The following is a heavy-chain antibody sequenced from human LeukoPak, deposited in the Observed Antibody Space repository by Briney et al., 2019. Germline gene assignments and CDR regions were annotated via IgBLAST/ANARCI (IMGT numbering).Heavy chain of an antibody. CDR1: GYTFTGYY. CDR3: VSLRYSSSWHDY. Sequence: ASVKVSCKASGYTFTGYYMHWVRQAPGQGLEWMGRINPNSGGTNYAQKFQGRVTMTRDTSISTAYMELSRLRSDDTAVYYCVSLRYSSSWHDYWGQGTLVTVSS. D-gene: IGHD6-13*01. V-gene: IGHV1-2*06. CDR2: INPNSGGT. J-gene: IGHJ4*02.